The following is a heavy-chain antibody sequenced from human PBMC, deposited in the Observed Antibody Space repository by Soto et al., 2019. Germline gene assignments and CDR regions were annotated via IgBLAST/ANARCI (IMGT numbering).Heavy chain of an antibody. CDR2: ISAYNADT. CDR3: ARDRSSSAL. J-gene: IGHJ4*02. V-gene: IGHV1-18*01. CDR1: GYTFTNYD. Sequence: QVQLVQSGAEVKKPGASVKVSCKASGYTFTNYDISWVRQAPGQGLEWMGWISAYNADTNYAQKFQDRVNMTTDISTSTAYMELRRLRSDDTAIYYCARDRSSSALWGQGTLVTVSS. D-gene: IGHD6-13*01.